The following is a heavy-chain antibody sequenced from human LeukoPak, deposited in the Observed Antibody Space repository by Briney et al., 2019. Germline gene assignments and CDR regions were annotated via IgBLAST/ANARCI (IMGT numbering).Heavy chain of an antibody. V-gene: IGHV3-23*01. CDR1: GFTFSNYA. D-gene: IGHD6-19*01. Sequence: GGSLRLSCAASGFTFSNYAMSWARQAPGKGLEWVSGISGSGDSTHYADSVKGRFTISRDNSKNTLYLQMNSLRAEDTAVYYCAKSAKVYSSGWYWFDPWGQGTLVTISA. CDR2: ISGSGDST. CDR3: AKSAKVYSSGWYWFDP. J-gene: IGHJ5*02.